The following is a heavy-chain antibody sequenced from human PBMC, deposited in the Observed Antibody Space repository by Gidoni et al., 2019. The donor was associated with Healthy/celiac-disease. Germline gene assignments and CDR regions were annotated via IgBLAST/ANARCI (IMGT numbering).Heavy chain of an antibody. CDR2: ISSRSSYI. D-gene: IGHD4-17*01. Sequence: EVQLVESGGGLVKPGGSLRLSCAASGFTFSSYSMNWVRQAPGKGLEWLSSISSRSSYIYYADSVKGRFTISRDNAKNSLYLQMNSLRAEDTAVYYCARYTVTTSGAFDIWGQGTMVTVSS. V-gene: IGHV3-21*01. CDR1: GFTFSSYS. J-gene: IGHJ3*02. CDR3: ARYTVTTSGAFDI.